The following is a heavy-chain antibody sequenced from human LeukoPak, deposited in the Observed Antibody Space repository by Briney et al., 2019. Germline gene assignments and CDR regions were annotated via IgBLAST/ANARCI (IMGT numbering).Heavy chain of an antibody. Sequence: GGSLRLSCAASGFTFSRYWMSWVRQAPGKGLEWVASINKDESAKFYVDSVKGRFTISRDNAKKSLYLQMTGLRPEDTALYFCSKGRYLNFYDGAFHIWGQGTMVTVSS. CDR1: GFTFSRYW. CDR3: SKGRYLNFYDGAFHI. D-gene: IGHD3-22*01. J-gene: IGHJ3*02. CDR2: INKDESAK. V-gene: IGHV3-7*03.